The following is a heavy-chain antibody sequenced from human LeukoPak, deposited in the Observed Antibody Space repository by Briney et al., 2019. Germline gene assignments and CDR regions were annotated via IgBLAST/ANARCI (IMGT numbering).Heavy chain of an antibody. CDR1: GYSFTTYW. J-gene: IGHJ4*02. CDR2: IYPGDSDT. D-gene: IGHD6-25*01. CDR3: ARHYVGYPLI. Sequence: IXCKGSGYSFTTYWIAWVRQMPGXGLEWMGIIYPGDSDTRFSPSFQGQVTISADKSITTAYLQWSSLKASDTAMYYCARHYVGYPLIWGQGTLVTVSS. V-gene: IGHV5-51*01.